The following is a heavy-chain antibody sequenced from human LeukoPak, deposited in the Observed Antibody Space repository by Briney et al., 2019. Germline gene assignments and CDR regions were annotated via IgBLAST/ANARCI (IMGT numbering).Heavy chain of an antibody. CDR3: AREENAVFDY. Sequence: KPSETLSLTCAVYGGSFSGYYWSWIRQPPGKGLEWIGEINHSGSTNYNPSLKSRVTISVDTSKNQFSLKLSSVTAADTAVYYCAREENAVFDYWGQGTLVTVSS. CDR2: INHSGST. V-gene: IGHV4-34*01. CDR1: GGSFSGYY. J-gene: IGHJ4*02. D-gene: IGHD2-2*01.